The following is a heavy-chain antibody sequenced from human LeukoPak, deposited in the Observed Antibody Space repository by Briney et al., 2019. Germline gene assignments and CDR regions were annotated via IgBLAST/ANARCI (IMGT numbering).Heavy chain of an antibody. J-gene: IGHJ4*02. Sequence: SETLSLTCTVSGGSISSYYWSWIRQPPGKGLEWIGYIYSSGSTNYNPSLKSRVTISVDTSKNQFSLKLSSVTAADTAVYYCARGGSSSWYGTYDYWGQGTLVTVSS. CDR1: GGSISSYY. CDR3: ARGGSSSWYGTYDY. V-gene: IGHV4-59*01. CDR2: IYSSGST. D-gene: IGHD6-13*01.